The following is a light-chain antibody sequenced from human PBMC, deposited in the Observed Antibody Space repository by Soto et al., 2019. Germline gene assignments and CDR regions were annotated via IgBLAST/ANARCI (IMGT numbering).Light chain of an antibody. V-gene: IGKV3-20*01. CDR1: QSVSSSF. CDR3: QQFGSSPLT. CDR2: GAS. J-gene: IGKJ4*01. Sequence: EIVLTQSPGTLSLYPGERATLSCRASQSVSSSFLAWYQQKPGQAPRLLIYGASNRATGIPDRFSGSGSGTDFTLTISRLEPADFAVYFCQQFGSSPLTFGGGTKVDI.